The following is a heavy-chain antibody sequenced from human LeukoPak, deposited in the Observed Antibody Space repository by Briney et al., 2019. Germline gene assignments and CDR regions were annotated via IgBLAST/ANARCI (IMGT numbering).Heavy chain of an antibody. D-gene: IGHD4-11*01. V-gene: IGHV3-48*01. J-gene: IGHJ4*02. Sequence: GGSLRLPCAASGFTFSSYSMNWVRQAPGKGLEWVSYISSSSSTIYYADSVKGRFTISRDNAKNSLYLQMNSLRAEDTAVYYCARLAGVHDYSNYGQFDYWGQGTLVTVSS. CDR3: ARLAGVHDYSNYGQFDY. CDR1: GFTFSSYS. CDR2: ISSSSSTI.